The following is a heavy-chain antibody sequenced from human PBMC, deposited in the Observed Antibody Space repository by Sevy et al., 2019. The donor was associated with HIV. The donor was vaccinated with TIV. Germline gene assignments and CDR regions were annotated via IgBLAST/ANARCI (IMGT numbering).Heavy chain of an antibody. CDR1: GFTFSSYA. CDR2: ISYDGSNK. CDR3: ARVGGYSYGSYFQH. V-gene: IGHV3-30*04. Sequence: GGSLRLSCAASGFTFSSYAMHWVRQAPGKGLEWVAVISYDGSNKYYADSVKGRFTISRYNSKNTLYLQMNSLRAEDTAVYYCARVGGYSYGSYFQHWGQGTLVTVSS. J-gene: IGHJ1*01. D-gene: IGHD5-18*01.